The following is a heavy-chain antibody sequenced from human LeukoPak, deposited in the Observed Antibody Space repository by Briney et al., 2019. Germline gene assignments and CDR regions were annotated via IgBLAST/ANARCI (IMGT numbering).Heavy chain of an antibody. V-gene: IGHV3-7*01. CDR2: IKQDGSEK. Sequence: GGTLRPSCAASGFTSSSYWMSSVRQAPGKGPEWVANIKQDGSEKYYMDSVKGRFTISRDNAKNSLYLQMNSLRAEDTAVYYCARDGGIRFLEWLFTPNYYYYYGMDVWGQGTTVTVSS. D-gene: IGHD3-3*01. CDR3: ARDGGIRFLEWLFTPNYYYYYGMDV. J-gene: IGHJ6*02. CDR1: GFTSSSYW.